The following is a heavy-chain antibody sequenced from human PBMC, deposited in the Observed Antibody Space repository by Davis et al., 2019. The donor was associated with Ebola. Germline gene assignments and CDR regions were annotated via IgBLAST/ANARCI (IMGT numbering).Heavy chain of an antibody. CDR2: IYYSGTT. CDR1: GGSINTYY. D-gene: IGHD1-1*01. Sequence: MPSETLSLTCTVSGGSINTYYWSWIRQPPGKGLECIGYIYYSGTTNYNPSLKSRVIISVDTSKNQFSLKLSSVTAADTAVYYCAERSNWNAGFDYWGQGTLVTVSS. J-gene: IGHJ4*02. V-gene: IGHV4-59*08. CDR3: AERSNWNAGFDY.